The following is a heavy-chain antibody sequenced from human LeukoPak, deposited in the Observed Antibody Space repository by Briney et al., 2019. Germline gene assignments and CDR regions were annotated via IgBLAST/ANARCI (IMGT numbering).Heavy chain of an antibody. CDR2: ISGSGGGT. CDR1: GFTFNRHA. V-gene: IGHV3-23*01. CDR3: AKSPQLLWVVPLDY. D-gene: IGHD6-6*01. J-gene: IGHJ4*02. Sequence: PGGSLRLSCAASGFTFNRHAMTWVRQAPGKGLEWVSSISGSGGGTYYADSVKGRFTISSDNSKNTLFLQTSSLRAEDTAVYYCAKSPQLLWVVPLDYWGQGTLVTVSS.